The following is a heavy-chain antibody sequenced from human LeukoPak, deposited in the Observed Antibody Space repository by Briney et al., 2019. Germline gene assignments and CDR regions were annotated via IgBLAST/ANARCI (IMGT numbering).Heavy chain of an antibody. CDR3: ASEGVLTGTRSFDY. CDR1: GGSISSYY. D-gene: IGHD1-7*01. CDR2: IYTSGST. V-gene: IGHV4-4*07. J-gene: IGHJ4*02. Sequence: SETLSLTCTVSGGSISSYYWSWIRQPAGKGLEWIGRIYTSGSTNYNPSLKSRVTMSVDTSKNQFSLKLSSVTAADTAVYYCASEGVLTGTRSFDYWGQGTLVTVSS.